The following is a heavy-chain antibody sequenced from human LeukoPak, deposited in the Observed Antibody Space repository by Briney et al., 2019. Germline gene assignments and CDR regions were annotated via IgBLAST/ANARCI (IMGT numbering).Heavy chain of an antibody. J-gene: IGHJ4*02. V-gene: IGHV3-49*04. CDR3: TRVQLYPYGTEFYF. CDR1: GVNLGVYN. D-gene: IGHD3-10*01. Sequence: GGSLRLSRTASGVNLGVYNMNWVREAPGKGLEWVGYNRAKKHERPADYAASVKGRFPISREDSRTVADLRMNGRGSWVSVVDYCTRVQLYPYGTEFYFWGEGTLVTVSS. CDR2: NRAKKHERPA.